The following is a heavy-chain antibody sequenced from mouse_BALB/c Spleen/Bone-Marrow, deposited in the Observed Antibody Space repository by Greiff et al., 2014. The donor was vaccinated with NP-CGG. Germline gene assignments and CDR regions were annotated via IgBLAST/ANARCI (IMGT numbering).Heavy chain of an antibody. CDR1: EYEFPSHD. CDR2: INSDGGST. D-gene: IGHD1-1*01. CDR3: ARHGDYYGSSPFAY. J-gene: IGHJ3*01. Sequence: EVQRVESGGGLVQPGESLKLSCESNEYEFPSHDMSWVRKTPEKRLELVAAINSDGGSTYYPDTMERRFIISRDNSKKTLYLQMSSLRSEDTAFYYCARHGDYYGSSPFAYWGQGTLVTVSA. V-gene: IGHV5-2*01.